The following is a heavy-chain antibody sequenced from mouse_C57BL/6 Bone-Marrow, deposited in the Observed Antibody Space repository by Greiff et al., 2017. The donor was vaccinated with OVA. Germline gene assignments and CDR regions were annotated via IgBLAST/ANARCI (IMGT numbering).Heavy chain of an antibody. CDR3: ARQYYDYDGWFAY. Sequence: VQLQQSGPELVKPGASVKIPCKASGYTFTDYNMDWVKQSHGKSLEWIGDINPNNGGTIYNQKFKGKATLTVDKSSSTAYMELRSLTSEDTAVYYCARQYYDYDGWFAYWGQGTLVTVSA. J-gene: IGHJ3*01. D-gene: IGHD2-4*01. V-gene: IGHV1-18*01. CDR1: GYTFTDYN. CDR2: INPNNGGT.